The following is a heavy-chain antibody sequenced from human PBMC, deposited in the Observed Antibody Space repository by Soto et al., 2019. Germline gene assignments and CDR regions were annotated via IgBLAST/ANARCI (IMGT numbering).Heavy chain of an antibody. D-gene: IGHD1-26*01. J-gene: IGHJ2*01. CDR2: INPDGRGT. V-gene: IGHV3-74*01. CDR1: GFTFSSYW. Sequence: EVQLVESGGGLVQPGGSLTLSCAASGFTFSSYWMHWVRQAPGKGVVWVSRINPDGRGTNYADSVKGRFTISRDNAKNKRYLQMNSLRPEDTAVYYCARVGQGAWYFDLWGRGTLVTVSS. CDR3: ARVGQGAWYFDL.